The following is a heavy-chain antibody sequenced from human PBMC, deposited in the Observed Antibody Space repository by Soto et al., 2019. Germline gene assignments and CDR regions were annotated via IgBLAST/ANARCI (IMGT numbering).Heavy chain of an antibody. J-gene: IGHJ5*02. V-gene: IGHV3-73*01. Sequence: VGSLRLSCAASGFTFSGSAMHWVRQASGKGLEWVGRIRSKANSYATAYAASVKGRFTISRDDSKSTAYLQMNSLKTEDTAVYYRTRPVSGDPPRENWFDPWGQGTLVTVSS. CDR3: TRPVSGDPPRENWFDP. D-gene: IGHD1-26*01. CDR1: GFTFSGSA. CDR2: IRSKANSYAT.